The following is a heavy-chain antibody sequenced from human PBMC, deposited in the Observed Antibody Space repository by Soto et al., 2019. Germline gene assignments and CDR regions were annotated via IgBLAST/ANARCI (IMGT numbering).Heavy chain of an antibody. J-gene: IGHJ4*02. CDR1: GYTFTSYG. CDR2: ISAYNGNT. CDR3: ARTRFDILTGFHGYYFDY. Sequence: ASVKVSCKASGYTFTSYGISWVRQAPGQGLEWMGWISAYNGNTNYAQKFQGRVTITADKSTSTAYMELSSLRSEDTAVYYCARTRFDILTGFHGYYFDYWGQGTLVTVSS. V-gene: IGHV1-18*01. D-gene: IGHD3-9*01.